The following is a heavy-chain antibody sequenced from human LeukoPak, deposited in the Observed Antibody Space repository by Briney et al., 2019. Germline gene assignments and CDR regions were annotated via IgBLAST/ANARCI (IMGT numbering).Heavy chain of an antibody. Sequence: PGGSLRLSCAASGFTFSSYWMHWVRQAPGKGLVWVSRINSDGSSTSYADSVKGRFTISRDNAKNTLYLQMNSLRAEDTAVYYCAREPPYYGGNWFDPWGQGTLVTVSS. CDR2: INSDGSST. CDR3: AREPPYYGGNWFDP. V-gene: IGHV3-74*01. CDR1: GFTFSSYW. J-gene: IGHJ5*02. D-gene: IGHD4-23*01.